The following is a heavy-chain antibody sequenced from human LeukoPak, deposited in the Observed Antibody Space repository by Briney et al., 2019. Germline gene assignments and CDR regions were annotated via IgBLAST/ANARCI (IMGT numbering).Heavy chain of an antibody. J-gene: IGHJ5*02. D-gene: IGHD2-2*01. CDR2: IIPIFGTA. Sequence: SVKVSCKASGGTFVSYAISWVRQAPGQGLEWMGGIIPIFGTANYAQKFQGRVTITADESTSTAYMELSSLRSEDTAVYYCARDRGYCSSTSCLNWFDPWGQGTLVTVSS. CDR1: GGTFVSYA. CDR3: ARDRGYCSSTSCLNWFDP. V-gene: IGHV1-69*13.